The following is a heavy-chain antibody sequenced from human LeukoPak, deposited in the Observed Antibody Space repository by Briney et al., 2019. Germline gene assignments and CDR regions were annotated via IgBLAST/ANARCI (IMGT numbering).Heavy chain of an antibody. CDR3: AREHSSGYCYFDY. Sequence: SLRLSCAASGFTFDDYAMHWVRHAPGKGLEWVSGISWNSGSIDYADSVKGRFTISRDNATNSLYVQMHSLRAEGTAGFYWAREHSSGYCYFDYWGQGTLVTVSS. CDR2: ISWNSGSI. CDR1: GFTFDDYA. D-gene: IGHD6-19*01. J-gene: IGHJ4*02. V-gene: IGHV3-9*01.